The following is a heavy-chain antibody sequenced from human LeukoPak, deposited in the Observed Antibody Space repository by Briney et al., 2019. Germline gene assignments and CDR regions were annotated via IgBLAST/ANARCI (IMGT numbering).Heavy chain of an antibody. CDR2: ISYDGSFK. CDR1: GFTFSRYG. CDR3: ASGYSSGY. D-gene: IGHD6-19*01. V-gene: IGHV3-30*03. Sequence: HPGGSLRLSCAASGFTFSRYGMHWVRQAPGQGLEWVASISYDGSFKHYVDSVKGRYTISRDSSKNTLFLQMNSLRAEDTAVYYCASGYSSGYWGQGALVTVSS. J-gene: IGHJ4*02.